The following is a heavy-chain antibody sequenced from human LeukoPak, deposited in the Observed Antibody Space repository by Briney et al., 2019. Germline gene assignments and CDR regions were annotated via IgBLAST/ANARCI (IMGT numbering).Heavy chain of an antibody. CDR2: INPNSGGT. J-gene: IGHJ4*02. Sequence: ASVKVSCKASGYTFTGYYMHWVRQAPGQGLEWMGWINPNSGGTNYAQKFQGRVTMTRDTSISTAYMELSRLRSDDTAVYYCARRKSSWYYFDYWGQGTLVTVSS. V-gene: IGHV1-2*02. CDR3: ARRKSSWYYFDY. D-gene: IGHD6-13*01. CDR1: GYTFTGYY.